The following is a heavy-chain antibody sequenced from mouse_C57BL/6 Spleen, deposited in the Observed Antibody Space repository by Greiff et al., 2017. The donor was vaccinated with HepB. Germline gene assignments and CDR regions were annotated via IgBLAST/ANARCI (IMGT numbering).Heavy chain of an antibody. CDR3: ARERNYGSGYFDY. CDR2: ISDGGSYT. Sequence: EVKLVESGGGLVKPGGSLKLSCAASGFTFSSYAMSWVRQTPEKRLEWVATISDGGSYTYYPDNVKGRFTISRDNAKNNLYLQMSHLKSEDTAMYYCARERNYGSGYFDYWGQGTTLTVSS. CDR1: GFTFSSYA. J-gene: IGHJ2*01. D-gene: IGHD1-1*01. V-gene: IGHV5-4*01.